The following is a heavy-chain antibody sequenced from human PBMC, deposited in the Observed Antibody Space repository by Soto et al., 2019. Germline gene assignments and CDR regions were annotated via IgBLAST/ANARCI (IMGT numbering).Heavy chain of an antibody. V-gene: IGHV1-69*01. D-gene: IGHD6-19*01. Sequence: QVQLVQSGAEVKKPGSSVKVSCKASGGTFSSYAISWVRQAPGQGLEWMGGIIPIFGTANYAQKFQGRVTITADESTSTAYMELSCLRSEDTAVYYCESVRSGYSSGSYYFDYWGQGTLVTVSS. J-gene: IGHJ4*02. CDR2: IIPIFGTA. CDR3: ESVRSGYSSGSYYFDY. CDR1: GGTFSSYA.